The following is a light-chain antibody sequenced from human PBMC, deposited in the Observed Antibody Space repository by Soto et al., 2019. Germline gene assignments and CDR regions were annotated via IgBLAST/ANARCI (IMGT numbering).Light chain of an antibody. CDR1: QGISNY. CDR3: QKYNSAPLT. Sequence: DIQMTQSPSSLSASVGDRVTITCRASQGISNYLAWYQQTPGRVPKLLIYAASTLLSGVPSRFSGSGSGTDFTLTISSLQPEDVAIYYCQKYNSAPLTFAGGTKVQIK. CDR2: AAS. V-gene: IGKV1-27*01. J-gene: IGKJ4*02.